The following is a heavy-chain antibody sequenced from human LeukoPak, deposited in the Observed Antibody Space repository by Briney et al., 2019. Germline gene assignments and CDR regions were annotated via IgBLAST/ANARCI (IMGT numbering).Heavy chain of an antibody. D-gene: IGHD6-19*01. J-gene: IGHJ4*02. V-gene: IGHV3-74*01. Sequence: GGSLRLSCAASGFAFSNYWMHWVRQVPGKGLVWVSRIKNDGRITTYADSMKGRFTISRDNTKNTLYLQMNSLRAEDTAVYYCARDGYISGLGYWGQGTLVTVSS. CDR1: GFAFSNYW. CDR2: IKNDGRIT. CDR3: ARDGYISGLGY.